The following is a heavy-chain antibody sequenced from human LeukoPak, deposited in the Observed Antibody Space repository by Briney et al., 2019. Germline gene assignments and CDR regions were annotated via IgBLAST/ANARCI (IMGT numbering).Heavy chain of an antibody. CDR1: GFTFGDYA. V-gene: IGHV3-49*04. J-gene: IGHJ4*02. CDR2: IRSKDYGGTT. Sequence: GGSLRLSCTASGFTFGDYAMSWVRQAPGKGREWGGFIRSKDYGGTTEYAASVKGRFTISREDSKSIAYLQMNSLKTEETAVYYCTRGGGYSYGYFDYWGQGTLVTVSS. D-gene: IGHD5-18*01. CDR3: TRGGGYSYGYFDY.